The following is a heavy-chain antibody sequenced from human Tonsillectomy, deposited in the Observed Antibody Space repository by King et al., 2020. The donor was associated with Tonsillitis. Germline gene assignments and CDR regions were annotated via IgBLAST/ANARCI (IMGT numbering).Heavy chain of an antibody. Sequence: VQLVESGGGLVQPGGSLKLSCQPSGYTFTSYSMVGVPRLPGKGREWVSLKVVGEGATNYKASLKGGFTIPTDNPKNTLFLKMNSLKAEDTAVYYCAKHQLGSSGWLPPRAFDIWGQGTMVPVSS. CDR1: GYTFTSYS. J-gene: IGHJ3*02. V-gene: IGHV3-23*04. D-gene: IGHD6-19*01. CDR2: KVVGEGAT. CDR3: AKHQLGSSGWLPPRAFDI.